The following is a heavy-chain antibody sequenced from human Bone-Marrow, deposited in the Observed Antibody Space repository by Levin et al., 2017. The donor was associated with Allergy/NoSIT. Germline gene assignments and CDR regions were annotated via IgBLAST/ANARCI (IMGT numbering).Heavy chain of an antibody. CDR1: GFTFSDYY. J-gene: IGHJ4*02. CDR3: AREGSPYYDSSGYLDY. CDR2: ISSSGSTI. V-gene: IGHV3-11*01. Sequence: LSLTCAASGFTFSDYYMSWIRQAPGKGLEWVSYISSSGSTIYYADSVKGRFTISRDNAKNSLYLQMNSLRAEDTAVYYCAREGSPYYDSSGYLDYWGQGTLVTVSS. D-gene: IGHD3-22*01.